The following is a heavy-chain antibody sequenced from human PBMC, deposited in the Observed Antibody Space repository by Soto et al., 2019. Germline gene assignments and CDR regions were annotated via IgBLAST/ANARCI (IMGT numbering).Heavy chain of an antibody. J-gene: IGHJ4*02. Sequence: SETLSLTCTVSGGSISSSSYYWGWIRQPPGKGLEWIGSIYYSGSTYYNPSLKSRVTISVDTSKNQFSLKLSSVTAADTAVYYCASTSTLRFLEWNPFDYWGQGTLVTVSS. V-gene: IGHV4-39*01. D-gene: IGHD3-3*01. CDR3: ASTSTLRFLEWNPFDY. CDR1: GGSISSSSYY. CDR2: IYYSGST.